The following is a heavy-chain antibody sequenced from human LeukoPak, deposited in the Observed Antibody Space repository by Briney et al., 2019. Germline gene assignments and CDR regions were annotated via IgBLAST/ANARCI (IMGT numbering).Heavy chain of an antibody. CDR1: GCSFSNYA. CDR3: ARDPALYCTGGSCREYYFDY. Sequence: PGRSLRLTCAVSGCSFSNYAMYWVRHAPRKGQGRVALISYDGRNKYYADSVKGRFTVSRDNAKSTLYLQMNSLRGEDTAVYYCARDPALYCTGGSCREYYFDYWGQGALVTVSS. J-gene: IGHJ4*02. V-gene: IGHV3-30*04. CDR2: ISYDGRNK. D-gene: IGHD2-15*01.